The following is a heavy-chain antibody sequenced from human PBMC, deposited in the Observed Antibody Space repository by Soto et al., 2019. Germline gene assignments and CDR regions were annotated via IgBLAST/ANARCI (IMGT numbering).Heavy chain of an antibody. J-gene: IGHJ4*02. V-gene: IGHV1-2*02. CDR2: INPNSGGT. D-gene: IGHD2-2*01. CDR1: GYTFTAYY. CDR3: ARAGVWGYCSSTSCYIDY. Sequence: ASVKVSCKASGYTFTAYYIHWMRQAPGQGLERMGWINPNSGGTNYAQKFQGRVTMTRDTSISTAYMELNSLRSDDTAVYYCARAGVWGYCSSTSCYIDYWGQGTLVTVSS.